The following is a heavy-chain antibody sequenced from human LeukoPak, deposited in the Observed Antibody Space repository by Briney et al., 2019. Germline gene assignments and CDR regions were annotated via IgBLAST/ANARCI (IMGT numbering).Heavy chain of an antibody. V-gene: IGHV3-7*01. J-gene: IGHJ4*02. CDR1: GFRFSAEW. CDR2: IRTDGSET. Sequence: GGSLRLSCAASGFRFSAEWMSWVRQAPGKGLGWVGNIRTDGSETAYVDSVRGSFTIPRDNAKNTLCVQINRLRGEDAAVYYCVRDYRWGAYEPDYWGRGTLVTVPS. CDR3: VRDYRWGAYEPDY. D-gene: IGHD3-16*01.